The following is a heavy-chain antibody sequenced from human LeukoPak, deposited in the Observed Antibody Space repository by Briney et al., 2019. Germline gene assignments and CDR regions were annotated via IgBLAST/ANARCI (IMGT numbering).Heavy chain of an antibody. CDR1: GGTFSSYA. CDR3: ARDQVEGYGMDV. D-gene: IGHD2-15*01. Sequence: ASVKVSCKASGGTFSSYAISWVRQAPGQGLDWMGRIIPIFGIANYAQKFQGRVTITADKSTSTAYMELSSLRSEDTAVYYCARDQVEGYGMDVWGQGTTVTVSS. CDR2: IIPIFGIA. V-gene: IGHV1-69*04. J-gene: IGHJ6*02.